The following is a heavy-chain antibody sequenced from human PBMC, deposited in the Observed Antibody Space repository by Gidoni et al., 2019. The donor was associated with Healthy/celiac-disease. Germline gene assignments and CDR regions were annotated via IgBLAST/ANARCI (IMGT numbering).Heavy chain of an antibody. CDR2: IWYDVSNK. V-gene: IGHV3-33*01. D-gene: IGHD3-22*01. J-gene: IGHJ4*02. CDR3: AREPNFDYYDSSGYPIDY. Sequence: VQLVVSAAGGVRPGRCLRRYCAGSHLPSSSYSRHWVRQAPGKGLEWVAVIWYDVSNKYYADSVQRRFTISRDNSKNTLYLQMNRLRAEDTAVYYCAREPNFDYYDSSGYPIDYWGQGTLVTVSS. CDR1: HLPSSSYS.